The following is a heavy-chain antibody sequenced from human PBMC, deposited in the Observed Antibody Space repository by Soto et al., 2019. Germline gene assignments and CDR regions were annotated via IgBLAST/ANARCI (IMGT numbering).Heavy chain of an antibody. CDR3: AKCMTTVTTFPFDI. Sequence: EVQLLESGGGLVQPGGSLRLSCAASGFTFSSYARSWVRQAPGKGLEWVSAISGSGGGTYYADSVKGRFTISRDNSENTLYLRMNSLRAEDTAVYYCAKCMTTVTTFPFDIWGQGTMVTVSS. D-gene: IGHD4-17*01. CDR1: GFTFSSYA. CDR2: ISGSGGGT. J-gene: IGHJ3*02. V-gene: IGHV3-23*01.